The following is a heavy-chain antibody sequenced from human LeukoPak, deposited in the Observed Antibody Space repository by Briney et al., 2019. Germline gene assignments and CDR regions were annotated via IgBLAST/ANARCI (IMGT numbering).Heavy chain of an antibody. CDR3: ARVQVGDDNWGFFDY. J-gene: IGHJ4*02. CDR1: GYTFPANY. Sequence: ASVKVSCKASGYTFPANYMHWVRQAPGQGLEWMGWINPNSGGSTCAQKFQGRVTMTRETSISTAYMELSRLSSDDTAVYYCARVQVGDDNWGFFDYWGQGTLVTVSS. D-gene: IGHD1-1*01. CDR2: INPNSGGS. V-gene: IGHV1-2*02.